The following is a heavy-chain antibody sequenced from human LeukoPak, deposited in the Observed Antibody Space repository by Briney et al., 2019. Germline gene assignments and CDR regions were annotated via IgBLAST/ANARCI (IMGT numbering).Heavy chain of an antibody. CDR1: GGTFSSYA. CDR3: ARVAGSGITGTTTHFQH. CDR2: IIPILGIA. V-gene: IGHV1-69*04. Sequence: ASVKVSCKASGGTFSSYAISWVRQTPGQGLEWMGRIIPILGIANYAQKFQGRVTITADKSTSTAYMELSSLRSEGTAVYYCARVAGSGITGTTTHFQHWGQGTLVTVSS. J-gene: IGHJ1*01. D-gene: IGHD1-7*01.